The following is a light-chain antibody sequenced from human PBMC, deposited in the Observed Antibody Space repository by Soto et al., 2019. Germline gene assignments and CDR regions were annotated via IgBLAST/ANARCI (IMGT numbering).Light chain of an antibody. Sequence: DIPMTQSPSTLSASVGDRVAITYRASQSISSWLAWYQQKPGKAPKLLIYKASSLEGGVPSRFSGSGSGTEFTLTISSLQPDDFATYYCQQYNSYWTFGQGTKVVIK. V-gene: IGKV1-5*03. J-gene: IGKJ1*01. CDR2: KAS. CDR1: QSISSW. CDR3: QQYNSYWT.